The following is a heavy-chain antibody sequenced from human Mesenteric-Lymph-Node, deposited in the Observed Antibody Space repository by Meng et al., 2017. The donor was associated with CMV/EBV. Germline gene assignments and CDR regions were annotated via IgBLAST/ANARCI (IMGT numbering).Heavy chain of an antibody. Sequence: GESLKISCAAFGFTFSSYSMNWVRQAPGKGLEWVSSISSSSSYIYYADSVKGRFTISRDNAKNSLYLQMNSLRAEDTAVYYCAGGTPGDFDYWGQGTLVTVSS. CDR1: GFTFSSYS. V-gene: IGHV3-21*01. CDR2: ISSSSSYI. J-gene: IGHJ4*02. CDR3: AGGTPGDFDY. D-gene: IGHD3-16*01.